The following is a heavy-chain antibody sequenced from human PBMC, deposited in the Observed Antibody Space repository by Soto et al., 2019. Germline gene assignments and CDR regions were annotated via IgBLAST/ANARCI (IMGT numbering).Heavy chain of an antibody. J-gene: IGHJ4*02. CDR2: ISYDGSNK. CDR1: GFTFSNYA. D-gene: IGHD2-2*01. CDR3: FGYQLLGFDY. V-gene: IGHV3-30*03. Sequence: GGSLRLSCAASGFTFSNYAMHWVRQAPGKGPEWVAAISYDGSNKYYGDSVKGRFTISRDNSKNTLYLQMNSLRAEDTAVYYCFGYQLLGFDYWGQGTLVTVSS.